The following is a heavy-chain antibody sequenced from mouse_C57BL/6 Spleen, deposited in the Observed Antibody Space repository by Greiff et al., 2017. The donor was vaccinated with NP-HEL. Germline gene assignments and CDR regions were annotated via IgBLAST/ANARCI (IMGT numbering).Heavy chain of an antibody. Sequence: QVQLQQSGAELAKPGASVKLSCKASGYTFTSYWMHWVKQRPGQGLEWIGYINPSSGYTKYNQKFKDKATLNADKSSSTAYMQLSSLTYEDSAVYYCARRLITTVVADYWGQGTTLTVSS. J-gene: IGHJ2*01. CDR1: GYTFTSYW. CDR2: INPSSGYT. D-gene: IGHD1-1*01. CDR3: ARRLITTVVADY. V-gene: IGHV1-7*01.